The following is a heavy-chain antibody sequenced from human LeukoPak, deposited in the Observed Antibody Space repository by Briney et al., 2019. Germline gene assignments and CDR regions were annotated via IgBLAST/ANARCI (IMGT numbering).Heavy chain of an antibody. CDR1: GYTFTSYG. Sequence: ASVKVSCKASGYTFTSYGISWVRQAPGQGLEWMGWISAYNGNTNYAQKLQGRVTMTTDTSTSTAYMELRSLRSDDTAVYYCARAVGYYDILPSDYWGQGTLVTVSS. J-gene: IGHJ4*02. CDR3: ARAVGYYDILPSDY. CDR2: ISAYNGNT. V-gene: IGHV1-18*01. D-gene: IGHD3-9*01.